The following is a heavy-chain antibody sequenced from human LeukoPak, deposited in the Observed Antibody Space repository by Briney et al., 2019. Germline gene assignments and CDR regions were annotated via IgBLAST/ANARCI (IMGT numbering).Heavy chain of an antibody. CDR1: GFTFRSYW. Sequence: GGSLRLSCAASGFTFRSYWMHWVRQAPGKGLMWVSRITSDGSTTWYADSVKGRFTVSRDNAKNTLFLEMNSLRDEDTAVYYCAGDYIWGRLFWGQGTLVTVSS. D-gene: IGHD3-16*01. V-gene: IGHV3-74*01. CDR3: AGDYIWGRLF. J-gene: IGHJ4*01. CDR2: ITSDGSTT.